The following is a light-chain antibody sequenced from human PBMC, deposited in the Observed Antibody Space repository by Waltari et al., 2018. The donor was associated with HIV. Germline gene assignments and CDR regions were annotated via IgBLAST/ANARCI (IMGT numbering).Light chain of an antibody. V-gene: IGKV3-15*01. J-gene: IGKJ2*01. CDR1: QSVSRF. Sequence: EIVLTQSPATLSLSPGERATLSCRASQSVSRFLAWYQLKPGQAPRLLIYDASTRATGVPARFSGSGSGTEFTLTITSLQSEDFAVYYCHQYHNWPPFTFGQGTKLEI. CDR2: DAS. CDR3: HQYHNWPPFT.